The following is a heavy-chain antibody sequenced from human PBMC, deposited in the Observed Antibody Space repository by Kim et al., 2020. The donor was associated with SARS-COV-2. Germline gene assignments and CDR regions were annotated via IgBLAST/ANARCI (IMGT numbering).Heavy chain of an antibody. CDR1: GFTFSSYS. CDR3: ARDGLWSGSGSYYYNYYYGMDV. D-gene: IGHD3-10*01. V-gene: IGHV3-21*04. Sequence: GGSLRLSCAASGFTFSSYSMNWVRQAPGKGLEWVSSISSSSSYIYYADSVKGRFTISRDNAKNSLYLQMNSLRAEDTAVYYCARDGLWSGSGSYYYNYYYGMDVWGEGTTVTVSS. CDR2: ISSSSSYI. J-gene: IGHJ6*04.